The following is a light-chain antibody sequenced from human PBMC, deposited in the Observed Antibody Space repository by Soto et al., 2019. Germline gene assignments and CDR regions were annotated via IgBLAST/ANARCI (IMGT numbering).Light chain of an antibody. CDR1: NSDVCGYNY. Sequence: QSVLTYPPSATGSPGQSVTISCTRTNSDVCGYNYVSWYQQNPCKAPNLMIYEVTTRPSAVPDRFSGSKYGHTACLAVSGLQAEDEADYSCNSYAGSNNFVFGTGTKVTVL. CDR3: NSYAGSNNFV. CDR2: EVT. J-gene: IGLJ1*01. V-gene: IGLV2-8*01.